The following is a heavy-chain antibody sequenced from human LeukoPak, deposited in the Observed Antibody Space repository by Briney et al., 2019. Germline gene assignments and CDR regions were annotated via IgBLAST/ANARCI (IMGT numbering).Heavy chain of an antibody. CDR1: AVSITSGTYY. CDR2: IYSTGRV. Sequence: SQTLSLTCTVSAVSITSGTYYWTWIRQPAGKGLEWIGRIYSTGRVNYNPSLKSRVTISVDKSKNQFSLKLSSVTAADTAVYYCANANSGSYSIDYWGQGTLVTVSS. D-gene: IGHD1-26*01. J-gene: IGHJ4*02. V-gene: IGHV4-61*02. CDR3: ANANSGSYSIDY.